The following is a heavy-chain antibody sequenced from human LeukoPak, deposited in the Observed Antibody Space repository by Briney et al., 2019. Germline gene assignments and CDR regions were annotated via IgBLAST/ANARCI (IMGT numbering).Heavy chain of an antibody. J-gene: IGHJ4*02. Sequence: SETLSLTCTVSGGSISSSSHYWGWIRQPPGKGLEWIGSIYYSGSTYYNPSLKSRVTISVDTSKDQFSLKLSSVTAADTAVYYCARAGGYPLFDYWGQGTLVTVSS. V-gene: IGHV4-39*07. D-gene: IGHD1-26*01. CDR3: ARAGGYPLFDY. CDR1: GGSISSSSHY. CDR2: IYYSGST.